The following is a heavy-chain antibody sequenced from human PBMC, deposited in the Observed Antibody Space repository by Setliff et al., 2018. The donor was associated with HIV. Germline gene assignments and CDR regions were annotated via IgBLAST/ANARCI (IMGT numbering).Heavy chain of an antibody. J-gene: IGHJ4*02. Sequence: SETLSLTCTVSGGSISSSNYYWGWLRQPPGKGLEWVGSIYYSGNTYYNPSLKSRVTISVATSKNQFSLKLSSVTAADTAVYHCARRVIPSYGYYFDYWGQGTLVTVSS. CDR3: ARRVIPSYGYYFDY. CDR1: GGSISSSNYY. V-gene: IGHV4-39*01. CDR2: IYYSGNT. D-gene: IGHD3-16*02.